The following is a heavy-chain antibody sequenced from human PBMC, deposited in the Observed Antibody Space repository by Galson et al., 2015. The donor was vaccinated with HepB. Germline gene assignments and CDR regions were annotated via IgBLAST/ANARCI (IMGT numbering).Heavy chain of an antibody. V-gene: IGHV1-69*13. CDR1: GGTFSSYA. J-gene: IGHJ6*03. CDR3: ARARNRKQYQLPTIKKYYYYMDV. CDR2: IIPIFGTA. D-gene: IGHD2-2*01. Sequence: SVKVSCKASGGTFSSYAISWVRQAPGQGLEWMGGIIPIFGTANYAQKFQGRVTITADESTSTAYMELSSLRSEDTAVYYCARARNRKQYQLPTIKKYYYYMDVWGKGTTVTVSS.